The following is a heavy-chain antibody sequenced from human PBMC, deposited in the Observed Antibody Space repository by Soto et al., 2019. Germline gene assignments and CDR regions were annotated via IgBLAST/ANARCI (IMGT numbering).Heavy chain of an antibody. D-gene: IGHD6-19*01. CDR1: GGSISSGGFY. CDR3: ARKFIPVAGSFNWFDP. CDR2: IYYSGSA. J-gene: IGHJ5*02. V-gene: IGHV4-31*03. Sequence: SETLSLTCTVSGGSISSGGFYWSWIRQHPGKGLEWIGYIYYSGSAYYNPSLKSRVGISVDTSKNQFSLKLSSVTAADTAVYYCARKFIPVAGSFNWFDPWGQGTLVTVSS.